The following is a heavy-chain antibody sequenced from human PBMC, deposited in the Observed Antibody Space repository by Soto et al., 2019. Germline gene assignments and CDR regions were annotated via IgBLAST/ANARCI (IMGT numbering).Heavy chain of an antibody. CDR3: ARVPWYCCGGSCYQPPTPSFDY. CDR1: GGSISSGDYY. V-gene: IGHV4-30-4*01. CDR2: IYYSGST. D-gene: IGHD2-15*01. Sequence: SETLSLTCTVSGGSISSGDYYWSWIRQPPGKGLEWIGYIYYSGSTYYNPSLKSRVTISVDTSKNQFSLKLSSVTTADTAVYYCARVPWYCCGGSCYQPPTPSFDYWGQGTLVTVSS. J-gene: IGHJ4*02.